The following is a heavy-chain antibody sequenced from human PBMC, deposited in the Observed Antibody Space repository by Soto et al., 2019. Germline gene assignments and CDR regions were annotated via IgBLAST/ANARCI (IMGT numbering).Heavy chain of an antibody. CDR2: IYHSGIT. J-gene: IGHJ6*02. V-gene: IGHV4-31*03. Sequence: QVQLQESGPGLVKPSQTLSLTCTVSGGSISSGGYYWSWIRQSPGKGLEWIGHIYHSGITYNNPSLQCRLTISVDTSKNQFSLKLTSLTAADTAVYYCARELGAASHHYYGLDVWGQGTTFTVSS. CDR3: ARELGAASHHYYGLDV. CDR1: GGSISSGGYY. D-gene: IGHD6-13*01.